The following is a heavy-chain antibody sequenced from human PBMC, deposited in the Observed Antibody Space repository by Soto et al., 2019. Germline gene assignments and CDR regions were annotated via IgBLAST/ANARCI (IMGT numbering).Heavy chain of an antibody. CDR1: GFTVSSNY. CDR2: IYSGGST. CDR3: ATAKLLLPWLFDY. V-gene: IGHV3-66*01. Sequence: GGSLRLSCAASGFTVSSNYMSWVRQAPGNGFEWVSVIYSGGSTYYADSVKGRFIISRDDSKNTLFLQMNSLRAEDTAVYYCATAKLLLPWLFDYWGQGTLVTVSS. J-gene: IGHJ4*02. D-gene: IGHD2-15*01.